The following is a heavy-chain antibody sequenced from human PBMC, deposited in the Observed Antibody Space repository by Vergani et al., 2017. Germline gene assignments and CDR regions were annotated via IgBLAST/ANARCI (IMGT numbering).Heavy chain of an antibody. J-gene: IGHJ4*02. D-gene: IGHD1-1*01. CDR2: IYPADYDT. Sequence: EVELVQSGPEMRNPGESLKISCKGSEYSFGNYWIGWVRQMPGKGLEWMGIIYPADYDTRYSPSFQGQVTISADKSISTAFLQWDSLKASDTALYYCARHTTYTDSWGQGTLVTVAS. V-gene: IGHV5-51*01. CDR3: ARHTTYTDS. CDR1: EYSFGNYW.